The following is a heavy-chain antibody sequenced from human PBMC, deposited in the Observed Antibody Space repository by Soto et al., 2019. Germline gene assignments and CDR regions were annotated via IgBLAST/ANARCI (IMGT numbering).Heavy chain of an antibody. J-gene: IGHJ5*02. CDR1: GGSISSYY. D-gene: IGHD2-2*01. CDR2: IYYSGST. CDR3: ERLGQLNWFDP. Sequence: PSETLSLTCTVSGGSISSYYWSWIRQPPGKGLEWIGYIYYSGSTNYNPSLKSRVTISVDTSKNQFSLKLSSVTAADTAVYYCERLGQLNWFDPWGQGTLVTFSS. V-gene: IGHV4-59*01.